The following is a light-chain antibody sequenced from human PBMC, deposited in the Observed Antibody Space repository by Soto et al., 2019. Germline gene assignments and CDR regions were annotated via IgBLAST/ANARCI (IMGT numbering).Light chain of an antibody. CDR3: QQRSNWPLT. V-gene: IGKV3-11*01. CDR1: QSVSSY. CDR2: DAS. Sequence: ETVLTQSPATLSLSPGERATLSCRASQSVSSYLAWYQQKPGQAPRLLIYDASNRATGIPARFSGSGSGTDFTLTISSLEPADFAVYYCQQRSNWPLTFGRGTKVDIK. J-gene: IGKJ4*01.